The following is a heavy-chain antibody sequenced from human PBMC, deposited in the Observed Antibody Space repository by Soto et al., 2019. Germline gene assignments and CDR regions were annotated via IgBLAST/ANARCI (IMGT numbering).Heavy chain of an antibody. J-gene: IGHJ4*02. CDR1: GLTFSSYA. V-gene: IGHV3-23*01. Sequence: GGSLRLSCGASGLTFSSYAMIWVRQAPGKGLEWVSAISVDGSSTYFADSGKGRFTISRDNSKNTLYLQMNSLRAEDTAVYYCAKDWEFDWPNYYFDYWGQGTLVTVSS. CDR3: AKDWEFDWPNYYFDY. D-gene: IGHD3-9*01. CDR2: ISVDGSST.